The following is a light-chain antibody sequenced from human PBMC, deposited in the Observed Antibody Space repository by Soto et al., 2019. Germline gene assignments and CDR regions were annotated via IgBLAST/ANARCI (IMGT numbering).Light chain of an antibody. CDR2: RNN. J-gene: IGLJ3*02. CDR1: SSNIGSNY. V-gene: IGLV1-47*01. Sequence: QSVLTQPPSASGTPGQRVTISCSGSSSNIGSNYVYWYQQLPGTAPKLLIYRNNQRPSGVPDRFSGSKSGTSASLAISGLRSEDEADYYCAACDDSLSGWVFGGGTKVTVL. CDR3: AACDDSLSGWV.